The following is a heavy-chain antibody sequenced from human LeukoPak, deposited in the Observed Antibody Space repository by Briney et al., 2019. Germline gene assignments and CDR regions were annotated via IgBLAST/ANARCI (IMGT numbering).Heavy chain of an antibody. CDR1: RFTFSSYA. CDR2: MNQDGSAK. D-gene: IGHD3-16*01. Sequence: GGSLRLSCAASRFTFSSYAMSWVRQAPGKGLEWVANMNQDGSAKGYVDSVKGRFTISRDNARNSLYLQMSSLRPEDTAVYYCATYTHWVAGDVWGQGTTVTVSS. J-gene: IGHJ6*02. CDR3: ATYTHWVAGDV. V-gene: IGHV3-7*01.